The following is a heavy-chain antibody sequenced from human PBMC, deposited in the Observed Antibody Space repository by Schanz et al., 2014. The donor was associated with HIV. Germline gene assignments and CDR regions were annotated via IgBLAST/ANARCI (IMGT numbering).Heavy chain of an antibody. CDR3: TRAGLWYNAGDFYGSAFDV. Sequence: QVRLAQSGAEVKRPGALVTVSCSAVGRTFPDIDINWVRRAAGQGLEWMAWINPKSSNTGYAQRFQGRVTVTMSTSKRTIYMELSGLTSEDTAVYYCTRAGLWYNAGDFYGSAFDVWGPGTAVTVSS. V-gene: IGHV1-8*01. CDR2: INPKSSNT. CDR1: GRTFPDID. D-gene: IGHD2-21*01. J-gene: IGHJ3*01.